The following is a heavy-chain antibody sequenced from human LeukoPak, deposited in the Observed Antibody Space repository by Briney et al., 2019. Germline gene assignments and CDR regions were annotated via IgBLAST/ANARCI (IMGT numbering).Heavy chain of an antibody. CDR2: IYHSGST. CDR3: ARHDGLVVAATFDY. V-gene: IGHV4-38-2*01. J-gene: IGHJ4*02. D-gene: IGHD2-15*01. Sequence: LSETLSLTCAVSGYSISSGYYWGWIRQPPGKGLEWIGSIYHSGSTYYNPSLKSRVTISVDTSKNQFSLKLSSATAADTAVYYCARHDGLVVAATFDYWGQGTLVTVSS. CDR1: GYSISSGYY.